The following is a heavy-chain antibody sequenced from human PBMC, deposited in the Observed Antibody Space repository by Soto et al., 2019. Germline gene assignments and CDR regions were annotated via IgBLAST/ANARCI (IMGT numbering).Heavy chain of an antibody. D-gene: IGHD6-6*01. V-gene: IGHV4-31*03. CDR1: GGSISSGGYY. Sequence: QVQLQESGPGLVKPSQTLSLTCTVSGGSISSGGYYWSWIRQHPGKGLEWIGYIYYSGSTYYNPFLKSRVTISVDTSKNQFSLKLSSVTAADTAVYYCARDQSSSPYYYYYGMDVWGQGTTVTVSS. CDR2: IYYSGST. J-gene: IGHJ6*02. CDR3: ARDQSSSPYYYYYGMDV.